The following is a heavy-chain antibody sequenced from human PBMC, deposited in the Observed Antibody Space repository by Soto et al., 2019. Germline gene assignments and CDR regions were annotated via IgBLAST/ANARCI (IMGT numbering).Heavy chain of an antibody. CDR3: AKKVVGYCISTSCYAPFDP. D-gene: IGHD2-2*01. Sequence: QVQLVESGGGVVQPGRSLRLSCAASRFTFSSYGMNWVRQAPGKGLECVAVISYDGSNKYYADSVKGRFTISRDNSKNTLYLQMNSLRAEDTAVYYCAKKVVGYCISTSCYAPFDPWGQGTLVTVSS. J-gene: IGHJ5*02. CDR2: ISYDGSNK. CDR1: RFTFSSYG. V-gene: IGHV3-30*18.